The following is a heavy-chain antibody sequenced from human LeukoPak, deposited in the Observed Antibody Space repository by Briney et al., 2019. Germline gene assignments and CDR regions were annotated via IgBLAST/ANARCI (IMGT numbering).Heavy chain of an antibody. Sequence: GGSLRLSCAASGFTFSSYGMHWVRQAPGKGLEWVAFIRYDGSNKYYADSVKGRFTISRDNSKNTLCLQMNSLRAEDTAVYYCAKLAAMVPNWFDPWGQGTLVTVS. CDR3: AKLAAMVPNWFDP. V-gene: IGHV3-30*02. D-gene: IGHD5-18*01. CDR2: IRYDGSNK. CDR1: GFTFSSYG. J-gene: IGHJ5*02.